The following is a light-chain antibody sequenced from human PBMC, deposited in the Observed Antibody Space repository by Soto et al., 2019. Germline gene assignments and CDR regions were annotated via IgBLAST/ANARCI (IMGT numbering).Light chain of an antibody. Sequence: QSVLTQPPSVSGAPGQRVIISCTGSGSNIGAGRDVHWYRQFPGEAPKFLISDSNHRPSGVPDRFSVSKSGASASLAITGLRAEDEGDYFCQSYGTSLSGLYVFGTGTKVTVL. CDR1: GSNIGAGRD. J-gene: IGLJ1*01. V-gene: IGLV1-40*01. CDR3: QSYGTSLSGLYV. CDR2: DSN.